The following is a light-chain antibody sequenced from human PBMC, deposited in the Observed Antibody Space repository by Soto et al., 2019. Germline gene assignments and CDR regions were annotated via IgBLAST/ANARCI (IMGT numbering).Light chain of an antibody. CDR2: GAS. J-gene: IGKJ2*01. CDR1: QGISTY. V-gene: IGKV1-9*01. Sequence: IQLTQSPSFLSASVGDRVTITCRASQGISTYLAWCLQRPGKAPKLLIYGASTLQSGVPSRFSGSGSGTEFSLTISSLQPEDFGTYYCQQLNSDWYAFGQGTKLEIK. CDR3: QQLNSDWYA.